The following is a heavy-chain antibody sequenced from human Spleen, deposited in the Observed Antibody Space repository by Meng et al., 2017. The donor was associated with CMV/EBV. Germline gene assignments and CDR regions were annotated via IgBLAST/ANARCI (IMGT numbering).Heavy chain of an antibody. CDR3: AKYSAVGERLYYFDY. J-gene: IGHJ4*02. Sequence: GESLKISCVASGFTVSGNYMSWVRQAPGKGLEWVSVVFGGNSAYYADSVKGRFTISRDNAKNTLYLQMNSLRAEDTAVYYCAKYSAVGERLYYFDYWGQGTLVTVSS. V-gene: IGHV3-53*01. D-gene: IGHD2-21*01. CDR2: VFGGNSA. CDR1: GFTVSGNY.